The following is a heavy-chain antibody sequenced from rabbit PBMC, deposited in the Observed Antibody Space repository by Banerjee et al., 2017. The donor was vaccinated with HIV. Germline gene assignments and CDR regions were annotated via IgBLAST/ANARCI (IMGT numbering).Heavy chain of an antibody. Sequence: LEESGGGLVKPGGTLTLTCTVSGFSFSSNWICWVRQAPGKGLEWIGCIYTGSGVMYYTSWVNGRFTISRSTSRNTVTLQMTSLTAADTATYFCASDVGGIYYNLWGQGTLVTVS. D-gene: IGHD5-1*01. CDR1: GFSFSSNW. V-gene: IGHV1S47*01. CDR2: IYTGSGVM. J-gene: IGHJ4*01. CDR3: ASDVGGIYYNL.